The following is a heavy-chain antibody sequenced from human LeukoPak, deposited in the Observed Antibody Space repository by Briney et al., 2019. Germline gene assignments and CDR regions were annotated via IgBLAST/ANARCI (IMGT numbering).Heavy chain of an antibody. CDR3: ARVPREGHDNWFDP. CDR1: GFTFSSHS. D-gene: IGHD1-26*01. CDR2: ISSSSSII. J-gene: IGHJ5*02. Sequence: GGSLRLSCVASGFTFSSHSMNWVRQAPGKGLEWVSYISSSSSIIHYADSVKGRFTISREDAKNSLFLQMNSLSPEDTAVYYYARVPREGHDNWFDPWGQGTLVTVSS. V-gene: IGHV3-48*01.